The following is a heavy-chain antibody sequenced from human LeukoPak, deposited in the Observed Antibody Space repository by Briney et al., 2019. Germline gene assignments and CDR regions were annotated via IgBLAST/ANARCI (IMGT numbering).Heavy chain of an antibody. D-gene: IGHD5-12*01. CDR3: ANGISGYEMYY. CDR2: ISGSRSST. CDR1: GFTFSDYA. V-gene: IGHV3-23*01. J-gene: IGHJ4*02. Sequence: AGTLSLSCAASGFTFSDYAMSWVRQGPGQGKGWVSTISGSRSSTNHAASVKGRFTISRDNSKNTLYLQMNSLRAEDTAVYYCANGISGYEMYYWGQGTLVTASS.